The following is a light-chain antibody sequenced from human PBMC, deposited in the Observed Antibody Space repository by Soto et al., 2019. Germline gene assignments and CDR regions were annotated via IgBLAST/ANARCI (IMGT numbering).Light chain of an antibody. CDR1: SSDVGRYNH. Sequence: QSVLTQPASVSGSPGQSITISCTGTSSDVGRYNHVSWYQQHPGKAPKLMIFEVSDRPSGVSNRFSGSKSGNTASLTISGLQAEDEADYYCSSYTSRSTPWVFGGGTKVTVL. J-gene: IGLJ3*02. CDR2: EVS. CDR3: SSYTSRSTPWV. V-gene: IGLV2-14*01.